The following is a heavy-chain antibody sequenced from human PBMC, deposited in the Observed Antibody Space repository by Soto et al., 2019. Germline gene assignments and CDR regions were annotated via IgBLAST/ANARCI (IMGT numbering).Heavy chain of an antibody. CDR3: ARAHTAMVTRYYYYYGMDV. Sequence: VASVKVSCKASGYTFTGYYMHWVRQAPGQGLEWMGWINPNSGGTNYAQKFQGWVTMTRDTSISTAYMELSRLRSDDTAVYYCARAHTAMVTRYYYYYGMDVWGQGTTVTVSS. V-gene: IGHV1-2*04. CDR1: GYTFTGYY. D-gene: IGHD5-18*01. J-gene: IGHJ6*02. CDR2: INPNSGGT.